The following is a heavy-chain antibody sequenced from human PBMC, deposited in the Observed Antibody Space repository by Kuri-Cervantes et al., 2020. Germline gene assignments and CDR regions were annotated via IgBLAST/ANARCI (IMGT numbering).Heavy chain of an antibody. CDR2: VNHSGST. V-gene: IGHV4-34*01. J-gene: IGHJ1*01. Sequence: SQTLSLTCAVYGGSFSGYYWSWIRQPPVKGLEWIGEVNHSGSTNYNPSLQSRVTISVDTSKNQFSLKLSSVTAADTAVYYCARHYYDSSGYIQHWGQGTLVTVSS. CDR1: GGSFSGYY. CDR3: ARHYYDSSGYIQH. D-gene: IGHD3-22*01.